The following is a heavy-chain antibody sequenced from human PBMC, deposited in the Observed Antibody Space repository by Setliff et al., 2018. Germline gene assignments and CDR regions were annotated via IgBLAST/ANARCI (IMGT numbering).Heavy chain of an antibody. J-gene: IGHJ6*03. D-gene: IGHD1-26*01. CDR3: ARAPPNRYSGSYEYFYMDV. CDR1: GGSISSYY. V-gene: IGHV4-4*08. Sequence: SETLSLTCTVSGGSISSYYWIWIRQPPEKGLEWIGYIYSSGRTNYNPSLKSRVTLSVDTSNNQFSLKVSSVTAADTAVYYCARAPPNRYSGSYEYFYMDVWGKGTTVTVSS. CDR2: IYSSGRT.